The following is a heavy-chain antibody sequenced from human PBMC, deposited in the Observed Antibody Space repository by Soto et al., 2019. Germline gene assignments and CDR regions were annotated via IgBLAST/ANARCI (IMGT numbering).Heavy chain of an antibody. J-gene: IGHJ3*02. V-gene: IGHV3-23*01. Sequence: PGGSLRLSCAVSGFICSSYDMSWVRQAPGKGLEWVSTILVSGSTHYEDSVKGRFTISRDTSRNTVYLQMNSLTAGDTAVYYCAKSTATGGGAFEIYGQGTMVT. CDR1: GFICSSYD. CDR3: AKSTATGGGAFEI. CDR2: ILVSGST. D-gene: IGHD2-8*02.